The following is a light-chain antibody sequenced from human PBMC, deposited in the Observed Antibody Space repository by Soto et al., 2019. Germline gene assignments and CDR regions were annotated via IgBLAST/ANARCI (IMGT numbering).Light chain of an antibody. CDR3: ASWDDRLGAVI. CDR1: SSNIGGTNY. CDR2: SNK. Sequence: QSVLTQPPSASGTPGQKVFISCSGSSSNIGGTNYAYWYQQLPGAAPKLLMHSNKLRPSGVPERISGYKFGTAAYLAISGLRSEDEAVYYCASWDDRLGAVIFGGGTKLTVL. J-gene: IGLJ2*01. V-gene: IGLV1-47*02.